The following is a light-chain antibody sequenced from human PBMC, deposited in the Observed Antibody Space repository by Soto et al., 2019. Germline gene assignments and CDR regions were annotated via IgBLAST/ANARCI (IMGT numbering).Light chain of an antibody. V-gene: IGLV1-44*01. CDR3: SAWDASLNGYV. J-gene: IGLJ1*01. CDR1: SSNIGSKT. CDR2: SNY. Sequence: QTVVTQPPSASGSPGQRVTISCSGRSSNIGSKTVNWYQQLPGTAPKLLIYSNYQRPSGVPDRFSGSKSGTSASLAISGLQSEDEADYYCSAWDASLNGYVFGTGTKLTVL.